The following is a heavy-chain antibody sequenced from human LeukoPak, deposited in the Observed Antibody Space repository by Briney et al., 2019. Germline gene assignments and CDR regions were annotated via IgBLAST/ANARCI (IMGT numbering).Heavy chain of an antibody. CDR2: ISDRGSRT. CDR1: GITLSNYG. D-gene: IGHD3-22*01. J-gene: IGHJ4*02. Sequence: GGSLRLSCAVSGITLSNYGMSWVRQAPGKGLEWVAGISDRGSRTNYADSVKGRFTITTDHPKNTLYLQMNSLRAEDTAVYFCAKRGVVIRVILVGFHKEAYYFDSWGQGALVTVSS. V-gene: IGHV3-23*01. CDR3: AKRGVVIRVILVGFHKEAYYFDS.